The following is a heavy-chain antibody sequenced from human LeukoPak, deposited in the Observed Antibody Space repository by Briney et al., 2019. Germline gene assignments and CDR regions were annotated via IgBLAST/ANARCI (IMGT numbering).Heavy chain of an antibody. Sequence: KTSETLSLTCTVSGGSISSGSYYWSWIRQPAGKGLEWIGRIYTSGSTNYNPSLKSRVTISVDTSKNQFSLKLSSVTAADTAVYYCARGSTVTTTVYYFDYWGQGTLVTVSS. V-gene: IGHV4-61*02. CDR1: GGSISSGSYY. CDR3: ARGSTVTTTVYYFDY. CDR2: IYTSGST. D-gene: IGHD4-17*01. J-gene: IGHJ4*02.